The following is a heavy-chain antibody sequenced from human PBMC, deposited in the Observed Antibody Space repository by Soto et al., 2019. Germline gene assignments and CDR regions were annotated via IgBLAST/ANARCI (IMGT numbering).Heavy chain of an antibody. D-gene: IGHD3-22*01. CDR3: ASGYYYDSSGYGVRDYYYYGMDV. V-gene: IGHV1-69*13. Sequence: SAKLSCKACGGTISSYARSSVRQAPRQGLEWMGGIIPIFGTANYAQKFQGRVTITADESTSTAYMELSSLRSEDTAVYYCASGYYYDSSGYGVRDYYYYGMDVWGHGTTVTVSS. CDR2: IIPIFGTA. CDR1: GGTISSYA. J-gene: IGHJ6*02.